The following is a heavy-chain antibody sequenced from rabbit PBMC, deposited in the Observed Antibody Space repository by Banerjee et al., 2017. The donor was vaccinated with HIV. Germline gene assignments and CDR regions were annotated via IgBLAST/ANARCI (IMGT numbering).Heavy chain of an antibody. J-gene: IGHJ4*01. CDR3: ARAVSSGWGGFFNL. Sequence: QSLEESGGDLVKPGASLTLTCTASGFSFSSGLPMCWVRQAPGKGLEWIASIDTGDGGSYYASWVNGRFTISLDNAQNTVFLQMTSLRVADTATYFCARAVSSGWGGFFNLWGQGTLVTVS. CDR2: IDTGDGGS. CDR1: GFSFSSGLP. D-gene: IGHD4-1*01. V-gene: IGHV1S40*01.